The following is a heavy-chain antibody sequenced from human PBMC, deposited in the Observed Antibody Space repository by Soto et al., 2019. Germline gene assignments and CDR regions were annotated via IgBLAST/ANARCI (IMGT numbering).Heavy chain of an antibody. CDR3: AREGSYSAYNFAHGIQLWSFDF. CDR1: GGSINTFY. CDR2: IFSSGST. D-gene: IGHD5-12*01. V-gene: IGHV4-4*07. J-gene: IGHJ4*02. Sequence: SETLSLTCTVSGGSINTFYWSWVRQPAGKGLEWIGRIFSSGSTSFNPSLESRVAMSVDTSKNHFSLNLSSVTATDMAVYYCAREGSYSAYNFAHGIQLWSFDFWGQGALVTVS.